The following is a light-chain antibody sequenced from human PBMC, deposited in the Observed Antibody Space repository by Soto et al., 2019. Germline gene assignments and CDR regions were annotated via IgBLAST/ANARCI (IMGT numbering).Light chain of an antibody. Sequence: EIVLTQSPGTLSLSPGERATLSCRASQSVSSTYLAWYHQKPGQAPRLLIYGASSRDTGSPDRFSGSGCWTACTLVISSLEPEDFVVYYCQQYYSSPYTFGQGTKLDIK. J-gene: IGKJ2*01. V-gene: IGKV3-20*01. CDR1: QSVSSTY. CDR2: GAS. CDR3: QQYYSSPYT.